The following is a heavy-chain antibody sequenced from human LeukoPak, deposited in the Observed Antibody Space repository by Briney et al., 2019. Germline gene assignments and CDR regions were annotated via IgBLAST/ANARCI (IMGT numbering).Heavy chain of an antibody. D-gene: IGHD6-6*01. CDR2: ISGSGGST. V-gene: IGHV3-23*01. Sequence: GGSLRLSCAASGFTFSSYAMSWVRQAPGKGLEWVSAISGSGGSTYYADSVKGRFTISRDNSKNTLYLQMNSLRAEDTAVYYCAKTGRKDVEYSSSSPRVPSLLSDYWGQGTLVTVSS. CDR1: GFTFSSYA. CDR3: AKTGRKDVEYSSSSPRVPSLLSDY. J-gene: IGHJ4*02.